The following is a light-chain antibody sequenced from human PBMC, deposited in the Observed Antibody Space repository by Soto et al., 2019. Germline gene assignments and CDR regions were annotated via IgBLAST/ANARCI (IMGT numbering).Light chain of an antibody. Sequence: DFQMTQSPSTLSASVGDRVTITCRASQSIINWLGWYQQKPGKAPKLLIYKASSLESGVPSRFSGSGSGTDFTLTINRLQPDDFATYYCQHYNSFPWTFGQGTKVEIK. V-gene: IGKV1-5*03. CDR2: KAS. J-gene: IGKJ1*01. CDR1: QSIINW. CDR3: QHYNSFPWT.